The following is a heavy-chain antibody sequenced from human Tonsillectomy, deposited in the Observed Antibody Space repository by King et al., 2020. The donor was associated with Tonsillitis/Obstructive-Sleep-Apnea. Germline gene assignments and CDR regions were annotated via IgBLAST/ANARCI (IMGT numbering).Heavy chain of an antibody. Sequence: VQLVESGGGLVQPGGSLRLSCAASGFTFSNYWMSWVRQAPGKGLEWVANIKQDGSEKYYVDSMKSRFTISRDNARNSLYLQMNSLRAEDTAVYYCARENGELGYWGQGTLVTVSS. CDR2: IKQDGSEK. CDR3: ARENGELGY. V-gene: IGHV3-7*04. D-gene: IGHD3-10*01. J-gene: IGHJ4*02. CDR1: GFTFSNYW.